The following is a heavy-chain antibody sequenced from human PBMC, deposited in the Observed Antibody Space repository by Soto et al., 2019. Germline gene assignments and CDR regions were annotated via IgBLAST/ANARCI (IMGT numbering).Heavy chain of an antibody. CDR1: GFTFSSYA. J-gene: IGHJ4*02. CDR2: ISYDGSNK. CDR3: ASFPPFPPDYYDSSGYVDY. D-gene: IGHD3-22*01. V-gene: IGHV3-30-3*01. Sequence: GGSLRLSCAASGFTFSSYAMHRVRQAPGKGLEWVAVISYDGSNKYYADSVKGRFTISRDNSKNTLYLQMNSLRAEDTAVYYCASFPPFPPDYYDSSGYVDYWGQGTLVTVSS.